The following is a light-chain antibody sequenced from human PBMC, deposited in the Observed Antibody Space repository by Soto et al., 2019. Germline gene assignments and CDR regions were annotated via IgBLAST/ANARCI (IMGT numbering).Light chain of an antibody. CDR2: GAS. V-gene: IGKV3-15*01. CDR3: QHYGYPQWT. CDR1: QSVSTN. J-gene: IGKJ1*01. Sequence: EIVMTQSPATLSVPPGERATLSCRASQSVSTNLAWYQQKPGQGPRLLIFGASTRAIGIPARFSGSGSGTDFTLTISRLEPEDFAVYYCQHYGYPQWTFGQGTKVDIK.